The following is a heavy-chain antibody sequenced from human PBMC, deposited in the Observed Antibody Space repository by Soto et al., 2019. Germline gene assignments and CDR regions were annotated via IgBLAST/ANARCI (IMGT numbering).Heavy chain of an antibody. CDR3: ARTSGYDFDY. V-gene: IGHV4-39*07. J-gene: IGHJ4*02. Sequence: SETLSLTCTFSGGSISSSSYYWGWIRQPPGTGLEWIGSIYYSGSTYYNPSLKSRVTISVDTSKNQFSLKLSSVTAADTAVYYCARTSGYDFDYWGQGTLVTVSS. CDR2: IYYSGST. D-gene: IGHD5-12*01. CDR1: GGSISSSSYY.